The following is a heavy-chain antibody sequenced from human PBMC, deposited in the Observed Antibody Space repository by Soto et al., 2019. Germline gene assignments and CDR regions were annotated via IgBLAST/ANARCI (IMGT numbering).Heavy chain of an antibody. J-gene: IGHJ4*02. V-gene: IGHV4-34*01. Sequence: QVQLQQWGAGLLKPSETLSLTCAVYGGSFSGYYWTWIRQPPGTGLEWIGEINHSGSTNYNPSLTSRVTISVDTSTNQFSLKLTSVTAAAPAVYYCARDKTTGLFDYWGQGTLVTVSS. D-gene: IGHD1-7*01. CDR2: INHSGST. CDR3: ARDKTTGLFDY. CDR1: GGSFSGYY.